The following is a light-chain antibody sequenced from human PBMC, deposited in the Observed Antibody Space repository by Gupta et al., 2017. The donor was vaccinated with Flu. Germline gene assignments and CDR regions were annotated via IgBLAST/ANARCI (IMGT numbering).Light chain of an antibody. Sequence: IVMTQSPATLSVSLGQRATLTCRASQDFGGYLTWFQQKPGQAPRLLIYDASSRATGIPARFSGSGSGTEFTLTISSLQSEDFAVYYCQQYKSWPLTFGGGTKVEIK. J-gene: IGKJ4*01. V-gene: IGKV3-15*01. CDR1: QDFGGY. CDR2: DAS. CDR3: QQYKSWPLT.